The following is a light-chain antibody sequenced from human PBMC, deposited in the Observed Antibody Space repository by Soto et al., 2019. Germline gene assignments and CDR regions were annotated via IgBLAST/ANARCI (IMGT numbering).Light chain of an antibody. CDR2: AAS. CDR3: QESNSTPLYT. V-gene: IGKV1-39*01. J-gene: IGKJ2*01. Sequence: DIQMTQSPSSLSASVGDSVTITCRASQSISRYLNWYQLKPGKAPKLLIYAASGLQSGVPSRFSCSGSGTDFTLTISSLQPEDFAAYYCQESNSTPLYTFGQGTKLEIK. CDR1: QSISRY.